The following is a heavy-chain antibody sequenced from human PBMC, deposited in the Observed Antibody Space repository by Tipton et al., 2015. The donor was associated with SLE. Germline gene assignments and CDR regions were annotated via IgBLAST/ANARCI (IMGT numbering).Heavy chain of an antibody. J-gene: IGHJ6*03. Sequence: SLRLSCVVSGFTFSDYYMSWIRQAPGKGLEWVSQISSSGKTTYYADAVKGRFTISRDNAKDSLYLQLNSLRAEDTAVYYCARDFYYDTRPAYYIDVWGKGTTVTVSS. CDR1: GFTFSDYY. V-gene: IGHV3-11*04. CDR3: ARDFYYDTRPAYYIDV. D-gene: IGHD3-16*01. CDR2: ISSSGKTT.